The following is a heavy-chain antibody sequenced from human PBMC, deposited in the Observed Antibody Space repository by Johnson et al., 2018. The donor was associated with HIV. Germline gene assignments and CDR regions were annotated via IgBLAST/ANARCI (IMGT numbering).Heavy chain of an antibody. V-gene: IGHV3-15*01. CDR3: EREYYGSGSDAFDI. J-gene: IGHJ3*02. D-gene: IGHD3-10*01. CDR2: IKCNTAGGTS. CDR1: GFTFSNHY. Sequence: VQLVESGGGLVQPGGSLRLSCAASGFTFSNHYMDWVRQAPGKGLEWVGRIKCNTAGGTSDYAAPVKCTFTISRDHSKNMLYLQINSLRAEDTAVYYCEREYYGSGSDAFDIWGQGTMVTVSS.